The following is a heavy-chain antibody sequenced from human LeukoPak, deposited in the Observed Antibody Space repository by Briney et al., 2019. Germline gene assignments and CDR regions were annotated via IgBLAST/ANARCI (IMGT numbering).Heavy chain of an antibody. CDR3: ARDPVYLGTNYDILTGYSPLNYYFYGMEF. J-gene: IGHJ6*02. CDR2: INPSGGST. CDR1: GYSFISYH. D-gene: IGHD3-9*01. Sequence: GASVKVSCKASGYSFISYHMHWVRQAPGQGLEWMGIINPSGGSTRYAQKFQGRVTMTRDTSTSTVYMELSSLRSEDTAVYYCARDPVYLGTNYDILTGYSPLNYYFYGMEFWGQGTTVTVSS. V-gene: IGHV1-46*01.